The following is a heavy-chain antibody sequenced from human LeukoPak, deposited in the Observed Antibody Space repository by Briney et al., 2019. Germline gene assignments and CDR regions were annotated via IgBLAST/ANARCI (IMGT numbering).Heavy chain of an antibody. Sequence: GGSLRLSCAASGFTFSSYAMSWVRQAPGKGLEWVSAISGSGGSTYYADSVKGRFTISRDNSKNTLYLQMNSLRAEDTAVYYCAKDPLGIYGSSGYYGGYYFDYWGQGTLVTVSS. V-gene: IGHV3-23*01. J-gene: IGHJ4*02. CDR2: ISGSGGST. D-gene: IGHD3-22*01. CDR3: AKDPLGIYGSSGYYGGYYFDY. CDR1: GFTFSSYA.